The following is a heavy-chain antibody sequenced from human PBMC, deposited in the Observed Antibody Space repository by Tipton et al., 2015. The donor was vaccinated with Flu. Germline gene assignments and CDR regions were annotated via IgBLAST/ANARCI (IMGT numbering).Heavy chain of an antibody. CDR1: GEALGSSYY. Sequence: GEALGSSYYWSWIRHHPGKGLEWIGHIYDTGSTYYSPSLKSRLSISIDTSKNQFSLKLSSVTAADTAVYYCARGGENAFDIWGQGTIVTVSS. J-gene: IGHJ3*02. CDR2: IYDTGST. CDR3: ARGGENAFDI. V-gene: IGHV4-31*02. D-gene: IGHD3-10*01.